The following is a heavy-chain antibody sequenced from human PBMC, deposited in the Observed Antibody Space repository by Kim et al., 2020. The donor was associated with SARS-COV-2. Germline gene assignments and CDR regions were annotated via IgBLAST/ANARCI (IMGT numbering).Heavy chain of an antibody. J-gene: IGHJ4*02. CDR3: ARYGEVSPYGDYNSPFDY. CDR1: GGSISSGGYY. D-gene: IGHD4-17*01. V-gene: IGHV4-31*03. CDR2: IYYSGST. Sequence: SETLSLTCTVSGGSISSGGYYWSWIRQHPGKGLEWIGYIYYSGSTYYNPSLKSRVTISVDTSKNQFSLKLSSVTAADTAVYYCARYGEVSPYGDYNSPFDYWGQGTLVTVSS.